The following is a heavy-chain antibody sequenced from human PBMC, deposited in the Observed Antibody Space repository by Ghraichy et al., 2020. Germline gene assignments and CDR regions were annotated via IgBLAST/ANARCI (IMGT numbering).Heavy chain of an antibody. CDR3: ARGDPRRMRIVDL. D-gene: IGHD1-14*01. CDR2: IYSSGNT. V-gene: IGHV4-39*01. J-gene: IGHJ5*02. Sequence: ETLSLTCSVSGVAITSSDYFWVWIRQAPGKGLEWVANIYSSGNTYYNPSLQSRLTMSVDKSKNRFSLKLTSVTAADTAVYYCARGDPRRMRIVDLWGQGTLVTVSS. CDR1: GVAITSSDYF.